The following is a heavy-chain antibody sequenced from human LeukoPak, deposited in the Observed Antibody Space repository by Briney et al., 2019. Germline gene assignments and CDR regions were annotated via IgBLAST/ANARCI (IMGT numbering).Heavy chain of an antibody. CDR1: GGSISSYY. V-gene: IGHV4-59*01. CDR2: IYYSGST. J-gene: IGHJ4*02. Sequence: SETLSLTRTVSGGSISSYYWSWIRQPPGKGLEWIGYIYYSGSTNYNPSLKSRVTVSVDTSKNQFSLKLSSVTAADTAVYYCAREREYCSSTSCYTNFDYWGQGTLVTVSS. D-gene: IGHD2-2*02. CDR3: AREREYCSSTSCYTNFDY.